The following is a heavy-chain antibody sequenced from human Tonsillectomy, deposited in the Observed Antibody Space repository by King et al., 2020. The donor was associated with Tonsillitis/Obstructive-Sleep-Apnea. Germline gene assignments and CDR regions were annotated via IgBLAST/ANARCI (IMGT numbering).Heavy chain of an antibody. D-gene: IGHD1-26*01. Sequence: VQLVESGGDLVKPGGSLTLSCAASGFSFVSYNMNWVRQAPGEGLEWVACISTSRSYSLYADSMKGRFTISRENARNSLYLEMNSLTVEDTAIYYCARGEERATKPGPFDLWGQGTMVTVSS. CDR1: GFSFVSYN. CDR2: ISTSRSYS. J-gene: IGHJ3*01. V-gene: IGHV3-21*06. CDR3: ARGEERATKPGPFDL.